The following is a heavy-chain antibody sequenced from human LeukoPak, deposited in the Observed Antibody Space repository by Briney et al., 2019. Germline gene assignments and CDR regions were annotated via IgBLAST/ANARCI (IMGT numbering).Heavy chain of an antibody. D-gene: IGHD3-10*01. V-gene: IGHV3-23*01. CDR2: ISGSGGST. Sequence: GGSLRLSCAASGFTFSSYAMSWVRQAPGKGLEWVSAISGSGGSTYYADSVKGRFTISRDNSKNTLYLQMNSLRAEDTAVYYCANSLGGSGSYPFSRPKAPIVPDYYYYGLDVWGQGTTVTVSS. CDR1: GFTFSSYA. J-gene: IGHJ6*02. CDR3: ANSLGGSGSYPFSRPKAPIVPDYYYYGLDV.